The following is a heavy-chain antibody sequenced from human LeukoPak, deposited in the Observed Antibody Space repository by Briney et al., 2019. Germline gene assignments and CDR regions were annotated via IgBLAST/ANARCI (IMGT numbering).Heavy chain of an antibody. J-gene: IGHJ6*03. CDR1: GYTFTGYY. Sequence: VASVKVSCKASGYTFTGYYMHWVRQAPGQGLEWMGWINPNSGGTNYAQKFQGRVTMTRDTSISTAYMELSRLRSDDTAVYYCARGYCSSTSCSDYMDVWGKGTTVTISS. D-gene: IGHD2-2*01. V-gene: IGHV1-2*02. CDR2: INPNSGGT. CDR3: ARGYCSSTSCSDYMDV.